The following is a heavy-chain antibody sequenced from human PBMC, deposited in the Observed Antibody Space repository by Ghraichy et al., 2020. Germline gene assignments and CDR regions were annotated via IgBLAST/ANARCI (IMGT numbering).Heavy chain of an antibody. CDR2: VWPNANYK. D-gene: IGHD1-26*01. CDR3: AKSSDAVGATIEY. J-gene: IGHJ4*02. V-gene: IGHV3-33*06. CDR1: GFSLRNYA. Sequence: GGSLRLSCSASGFSLRNYAMYWVRLAPGKGPEWVAVVWPNANYKYYADSVKGRFTISRDDSKKTLSLQMNSLRVEDTAVYYCAKSSDAVGATIEYWGPGTLVTVSS.